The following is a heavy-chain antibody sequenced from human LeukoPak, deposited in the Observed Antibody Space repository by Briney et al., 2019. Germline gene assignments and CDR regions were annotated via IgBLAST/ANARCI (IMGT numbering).Heavy chain of an antibody. V-gene: IGHV3-30*02. CDR2: IRFDGSQK. J-gene: IGHJ4*02. CDR3: ASVGNFASGSPRFDY. CDR1: GFIFSTYG. Sequence: GGSLRLSCAASGFIFSTYGMHWVRQAPGKGLEWVTFIRFDGSQKFYADSVKGRFTISRDNAKNTLYLQMNSLRAEDTAVYYCASVGNFASGSPRFDYWGRGTLVTISS. D-gene: IGHD3-10*01.